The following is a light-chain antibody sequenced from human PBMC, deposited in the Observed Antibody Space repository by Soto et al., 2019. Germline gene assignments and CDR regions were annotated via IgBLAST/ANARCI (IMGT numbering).Light chain of an antibody. Sequence: EIVLTQSPATLLLSRGERATLSCRASQSVSSYLAWYQQKPGQAPRLLIYDASNRATGIPARFSGSGSGTDFTLTISSLEPEDFAVYNCQQRSNWLTFGGGTKVEIK. CDR2: DAS. J-gene: IGKJ4*01. CDR3: QQRSNWLT. V-gene: IGKV3-11*01. CDR1: QSVSSY.